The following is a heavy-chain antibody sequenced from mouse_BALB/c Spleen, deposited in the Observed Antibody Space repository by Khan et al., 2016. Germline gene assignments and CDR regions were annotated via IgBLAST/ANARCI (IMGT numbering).Heavy chain of an antibody. CDR1: GFTFSGFW. CDR2: INSDGSAI. CDR3: MRLRYYFDY. V-gene: IGHV11-2*02. J-gene: IGHJ2*01. D-gene: IGHD1-1*01. Sequence: EVPLLETGGGLVQPGGSRGLSCEGSGFTFSGFWMSWVRQTPGKTLEWIGDINSDGSAINYAPSIKDRFTIFRDNDKSTLYLQMSNVRSEDTATYFCMRLRYYFDYWGQGTTLTVSS.